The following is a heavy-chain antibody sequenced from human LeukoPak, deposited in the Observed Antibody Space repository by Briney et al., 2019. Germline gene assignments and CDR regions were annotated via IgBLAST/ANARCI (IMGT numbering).Heavy chain of an antibody. CDR2: ISVSGGTT. V-gene: IGHV3-23*01. D-gene: IGHD1-26*01. J-gene: IGHJ3*02. CDR3: AKASSGSLVRDAFDI. CDR1: GFTFISYA. Sequence: GGSLRLSCAASGFTFISYAMSWVRQAPGKGLEWVSAISVSGGTTYYADSVKGRFTISRDNSKNTLYVQLNSLRAEDTAVYYCAKASSGSLVRDAFDIWGQGTIVTVSS.